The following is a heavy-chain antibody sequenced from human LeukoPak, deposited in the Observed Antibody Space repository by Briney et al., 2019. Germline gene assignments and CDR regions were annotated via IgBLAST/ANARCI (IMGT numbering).Heavy chain of an antibody. J-gene: IGHJ6*02. CDR3: ARHEVGGYKEYYYYYGMDV. V-gene: IGHV5-51*01. D-gene: IGHD5-24*01. Sequence: KGGESLKISCKGSGYSFTSYWIGWVRQMPGKGLEWMGIIYPGDSDTRYSLSFQGQVTVSADKSITTAYLQWSSLKASDTAMYYCARHEVGGYKEYYYYYGMDVWGQGTTVTVSS. CDR2: IYPGDSDT. CDR1: GYSFTSYW.